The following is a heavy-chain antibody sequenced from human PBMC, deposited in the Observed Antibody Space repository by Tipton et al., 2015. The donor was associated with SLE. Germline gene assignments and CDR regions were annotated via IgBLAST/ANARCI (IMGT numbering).Heavy chain of an antibody. CDR1: GFTFSSYA. V-gene: IGHV3-30*04. D-gene: IGHD6-19*01. Sequence: SLRLSCAASGFTFSSYAMHWVRQAPGKGLEWVAVISYDGSNKYYADSVKGRFTISRDNAKNSLYLQMNNLRAEDTAVYYCARGGDSSGLDYWGQGTLVTVSS. J-gene: IGHJ4*02. CDR3: ARGGDSSGLDY. CDR2: ISYDGSNK.